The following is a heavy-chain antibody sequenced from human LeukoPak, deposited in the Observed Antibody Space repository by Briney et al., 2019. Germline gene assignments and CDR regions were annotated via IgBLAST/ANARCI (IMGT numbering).Heavy chain of an antibody. CDR1: GYTFTTYP. J-gene: IGHJ4*02. D-gene: IGHD2-2*01. CDR3: ARAVNSHCSSTSCYVYYFDY. Sequence: ASVKVSCKASGYTFTTYPINWVRQAPGQGLEWMGWINPNSGGTNYAQKFQGWVTMTRDTSISTAYMELSRLRSDDTAVYYCARAVNSHCSSTSCYVYYFDYWGQGTLVTVSS. CDR2: INPNSGGT. V-gene: IGHV1-2*04.